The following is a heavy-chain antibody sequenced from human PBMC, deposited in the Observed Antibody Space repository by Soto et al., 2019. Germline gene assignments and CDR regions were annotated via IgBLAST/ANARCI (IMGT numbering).Heavy chain of an antibody. CDR1: GGSISSGGYY. CDR2: IYYSGST. Sequence: QVQLQESGPGLVKPSQTLSLTCTVSGGSISSGGYYWSWIRQHPGKGLEWIGYIYYSGSTYYNPSLKSRVTRSVDTSKNQFSLKLSSVTAADTAVYYWARVIEIVATGGNAFDIWGQGTMVTVSS. D-gene: IGHD5-12*01. J-gene: IGHJ3*02. CDR3: ARVIEIVATGGNAFDI. V-gene: IGHV4-31*03.